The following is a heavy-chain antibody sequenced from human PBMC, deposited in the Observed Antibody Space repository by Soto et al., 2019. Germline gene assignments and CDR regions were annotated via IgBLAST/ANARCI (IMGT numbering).Heavy chain of an antibody. CDR1: GFTLSSYA. J-gene: IGHJ3*02. Sequence: EVQLLESGGGLVQPGGSLRLSCAASGFTLSSYAMRWVRQAPGKGLEWVSAISGSGGSTDYADSVKGRFTISRDNSKNTLYLQMNSLRAEDTAVYYCAAKVGGGSGYSFGAFDIWGQGTMVTVSS. D-gene: IGHD3-22*01. CDR2: ISGSGGST. V-gene: IGHV3-23*01. CDR3: AAKVGGGSGYSFGAFDI.